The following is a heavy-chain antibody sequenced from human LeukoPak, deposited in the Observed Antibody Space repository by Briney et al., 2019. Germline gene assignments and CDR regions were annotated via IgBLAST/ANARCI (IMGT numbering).Heavy chain of an antibody. CDR2: ISSSSYT. CDR1: GFTFSDYY. CDR3: ARDRDTAMVIYYGMDV. D-gene: IGHD5-18*01. J-gene: IGHJ6*02. Sequence: GGSLRLSCAASGFTFSDYYMSWIRQAPGKGLEWVSYISSSSYTNYADSVKGRFTISRDNAKNSLYLQMNSLGAEDTAVYYCARDRDTAMVIYYGMDVWGQGTTVTVSS. V-gene: IGHV3-11*06.